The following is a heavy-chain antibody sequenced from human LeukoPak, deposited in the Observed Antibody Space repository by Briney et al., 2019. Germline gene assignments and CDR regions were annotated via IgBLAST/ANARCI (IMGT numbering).Heavy chain of an antibody. CDR2: MNPNSGNT. D-gene: IGHD3-22*01. Sequence: GASVKVSCKASGYTFTSYDINWVRQATGQGLEWMGWMNPNSGNTGYAQKFQGRVTMTRNTSISTAYMELSSLRSEDTAVYYCVMAYYDSSGYYPQARLDYWGQRTLVTVSS. V-gene: IGHV1-8*01. J-gene: IGHJ4*02. CDR3: VMAYYDSSGYYPQARLDY. CDR1: GYTFTSYD.